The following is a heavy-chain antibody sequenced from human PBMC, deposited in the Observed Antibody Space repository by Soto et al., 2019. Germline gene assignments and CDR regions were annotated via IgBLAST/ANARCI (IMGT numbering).Heavy chain of an antibody. Sequence: ASVKVSCKASGYTFTGYYMHWVRQAPGQGLGWMGWINPNSGGTNYAQKFQGWVTMTRDTCISTAYLELSRLRSDDTAVYYCATPGPHYDFWSGPDYYYYGMDVWGQGTTVTVSS. CDR3: ATPGPHYDFWSGPDYYYYGMDV. D-gene: IGHD3-3*01. CDR1: GYTFTGYY. J-gene: IGHJ6*02. CDR2: INPNSGGT. V-gene: IGHV1-2*04.